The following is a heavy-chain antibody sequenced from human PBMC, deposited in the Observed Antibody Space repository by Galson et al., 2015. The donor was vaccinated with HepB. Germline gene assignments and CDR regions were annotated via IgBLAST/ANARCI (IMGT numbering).Heavy chain of an antibody. CDR2: ISISSNTI. CDR3: ARARKGSYYLIDY. V-gene: IGHV3-48*01. Sequence: SLRLSCAASGFTFSTYYMNWVRQAPGKGLEWISYISISSNTIYYADSVKGRFTISRDNAKNSLFLQMNSLRAEDTAVYYCARARKGSYYLIDYWGQGTLVTVSS. D-gene: IGHD1-26*01. CDR1: GFTFSTYY. J-gene: IGHJ4*02.